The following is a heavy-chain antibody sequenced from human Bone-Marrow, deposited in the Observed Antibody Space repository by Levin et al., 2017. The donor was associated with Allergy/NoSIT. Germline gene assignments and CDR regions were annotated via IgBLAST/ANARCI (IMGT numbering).Heavy chain of an antibody. J-gene: IGHJ4*02. V-gene: IGHV1-8*01. Sequence: PGESLKISCKASGYTFTSYDINWVRQATGQGLEWMGWVNPNSGNTGYAQKFQGRVTMTRNTSISTAYMELSSLRSEDTAVYYCARGRGNYFDYWGQGTLVTVSS. CDR3: ARGRGNYFDY. D-gene: IGHD3-10*01. CDR1: GYTFTSYD. CDR2: VNPNSGNT.